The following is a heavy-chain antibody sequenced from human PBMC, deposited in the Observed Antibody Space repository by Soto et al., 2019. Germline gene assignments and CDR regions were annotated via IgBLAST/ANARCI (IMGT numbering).Heavy chain of an antibody. D-gene: IGHD3-3*01. CDR3: TRPLFGVVKNPKDGMDV. V-gene: IGHV3-73*01. CDR1: GFTFSGSA. Sequence: HPGGSLRLSCAASGFTFSGSAMHWVRQASGKGLEWVGRIRSKANSYATAYAASVKGRFTISRDDSKNTAYLQMNSLKTEDTAVYYCTRPLFGVVKNPKDGMDVWGQGTTVTVSS. J-gene: IGHJ6*02. CDR2: IRSKANSYAT.